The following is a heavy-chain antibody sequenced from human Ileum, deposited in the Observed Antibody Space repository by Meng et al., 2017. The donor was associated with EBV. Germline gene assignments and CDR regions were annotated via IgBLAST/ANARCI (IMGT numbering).Heavy chain of an antibody. CDR3: ARVEVGITSGDY. V-gene: IGHV1-18*01. Sequence: QAQLGQSGGEVKKARASVKVSCKASGYTFTNYGITWVRQAPGQGLEWMGWISAYNGNTNYAQTLQGRVTMTTDTSTSTAYMELGSLRSDDTAVYYCARVEVGITSGDYWGQGTLVTVSS. CDR2: ISAYNGNT. CDR1: GYTFTNYG. J-gene: IGHJ4*02. D-gene: IGHD1-26*01.